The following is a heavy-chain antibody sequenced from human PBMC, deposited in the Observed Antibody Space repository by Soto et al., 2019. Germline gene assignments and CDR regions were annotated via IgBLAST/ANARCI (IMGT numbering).Heavy chain of an antibody. V-gene: IGHV5-51*01. CDR1: GYSFTSYW. J-gene: IGHJ5*02. D-gene: IGHD6-19*01. CDR3: ARQRYSSGWYTATFSNWFDP. CDR2: IYPGDSDT. Sequence: EVQLVQSGAEVKKPGESLKISCKGSGYSFTSYWIGWVRQMPGKGLEWMGIIYPGDSDTRYSPSFQGQVTISADKSISTAYLQWSSLKASDTAMYDCARQRYSSGWYTATFSNWFDPWGQGTLVTVSS.